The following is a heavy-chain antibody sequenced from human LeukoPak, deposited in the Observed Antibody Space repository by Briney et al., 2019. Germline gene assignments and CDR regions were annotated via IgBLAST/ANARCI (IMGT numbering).Heavy chain of an antibody. J-gene: IGHJ4*02. Sequence: GGSLRLSCAASGFTFSSYAMSWVRQAPGKGLEWVSAISGSGGSTYYADSVKGRFTISRDNSKNTLYLQMNSLRAEDTAVYYCAKVRYCSSTSCPPYFDYWGQGTLVTVSS. CDR3: AKVRYCSSTSCPPYFDY. D-gene: IGHD2-2*01. V-gene: IGHV3-23*01. CDR2: ISGSGGST. CDR1: GFTFSSYA.